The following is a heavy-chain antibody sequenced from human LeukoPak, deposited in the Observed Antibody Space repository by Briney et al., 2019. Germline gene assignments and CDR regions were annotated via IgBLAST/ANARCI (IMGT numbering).Heavy chain of an antibody. D-gene: IGHD3-9*01. J-gene: IGHJ6*02. CDR1: GGTFSSYA. V-gene: IGHV1-69*13. CDR2: IIPIFGTA. Sequence: SVKVSCKASGGTFSSYAISWVRQAPGQGLEWMGGIIPIFGTANYAQKFQGRVTITADESTSTAYMELSSLRSEDTAVYYCARANRGDILTGYYWDYYGMDVWGQGTTVTVSS. CDR3: ARANRGDILTGYYWDYYGMDV.